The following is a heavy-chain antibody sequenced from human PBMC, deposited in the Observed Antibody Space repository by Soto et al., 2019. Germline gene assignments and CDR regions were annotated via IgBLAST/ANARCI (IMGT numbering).Heavy chain of an antibody. Sequence: GGSLRLSCAASGFTFSSYGMHWVRQAPGKGLEWVAVIWYDGSNKYYADSVKGRFTISRDNSKNTLYLQMNSLRAEDTAVYYCARDGGGDYDFWSGYQYYYGMDVWGQGTTVTVSS. CDR2: IWYDGSNK. CDR1: GFTFSSYG. J-gene: IGHJ6*02. V-gene: IGHV3-33*01. D-gene: IGHD3-3*01. CDR3: ARDGGGDYDFWSGYQYYYGMDV.